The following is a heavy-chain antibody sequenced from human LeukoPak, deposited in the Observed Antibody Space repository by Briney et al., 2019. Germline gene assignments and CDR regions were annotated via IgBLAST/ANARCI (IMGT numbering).Heavy chain of an antibody. J-gene: IGHJ4*02. CDR1: GGSFSGYY. V-gene: IGHV4-34*01. D-gene: IGHD2-2*01. CDR2: INHSGST. CDR3: ARLLPPAAFDY. Sequence: PSETLSLTCAVYGGSFSGYYWSWIRQPPGKGLEWIGEINHSGSTNYNPSLKSRVTISVDTSKNQFSLKLSSVTAADTAVYYCARLLPPAAFDYWGQGTLVTVSS.